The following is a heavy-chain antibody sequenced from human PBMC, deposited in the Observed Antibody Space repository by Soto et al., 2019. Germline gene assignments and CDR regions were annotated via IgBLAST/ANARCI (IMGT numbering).Heavy chain of an antibody. J-gene: IGHJ6*03. Sequence: GGSLRLSCAASGFTFSSYAMSWVRQAPGKGLEWVSAISGSGGSTYYADSVKGRFTISRDNSKNTLYLQMNSLRAEDTAVYYCAKARDWATIVYYYVDVWGKGTRVNVSS. CDR2: ISGSGGST. CDR3: AKARDWATIVYYYVDV. V-gene: IGHV3-23*01. CDR1: GFTFSSYA. D-gene: IGHD2-15*01.